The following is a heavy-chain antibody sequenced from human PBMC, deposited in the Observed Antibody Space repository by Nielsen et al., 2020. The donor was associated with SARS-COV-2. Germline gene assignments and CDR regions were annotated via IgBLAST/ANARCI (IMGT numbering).Heavy chain of an antibody. Sequence: GESLKISCAASGFIVSDKYMSWVRQAPGKGLEWVSVIYSGGSTYYADSVKGRFTISRDNSKNTLYLQMNSLGAEDTAVYYCTKGRYYGLDVWGQGTTVTVSS. CDR2: IYSGGST. V-gene: IGHV3-66*01. CDR3: TKGRYYGLDV. D-gene: IGHD2-8*01. CDR1: GFIVSDKY. J-gene: IGHJ6*02.